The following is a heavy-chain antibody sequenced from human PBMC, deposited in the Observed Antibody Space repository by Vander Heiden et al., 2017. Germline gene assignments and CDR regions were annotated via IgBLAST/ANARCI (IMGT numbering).Heavy chain of an antibody. CDR3: AKRADSDY. V-gene: IGHV3-30*18. J-gene: IGHJ4*02. CDR1: GFTFSSYG. CDR2: ISYDGSNK. Sequence: QVQLVESGGGVVQPGRSLRLSCAASGFTFSSYGMHWVRQAPGKGLEWVAVISYDGSNKSYADSVKGRFTISRDNSKNTLYLQMNSLRAEDTAVYYCAKRADSDYWGQGTLVTVAS. D-gene: IGHD2-15*01.